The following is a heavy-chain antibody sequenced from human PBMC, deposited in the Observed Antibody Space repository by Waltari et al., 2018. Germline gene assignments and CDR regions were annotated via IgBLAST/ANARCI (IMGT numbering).Heavy chain of an antibody. Sequence: EVQLVESGGGLVKQGGSLRLSCSAPGLTFKNRTMTWVRQAPGKGLEWVASISSKSTYIFYADSVKGRFTISRDNADNSLTLQMNSLEAADTALYYCASRVSSPGGLDVWGQGTTVTVSS. J-gene: IGHJ6*02. V-gene: IGHV3-21*02. D-gene: IGHD3-16*01. CDR1: GLTFKNRT. CDR2: ISSKSTYI. CDR3: ASRVSSPGGLDV.